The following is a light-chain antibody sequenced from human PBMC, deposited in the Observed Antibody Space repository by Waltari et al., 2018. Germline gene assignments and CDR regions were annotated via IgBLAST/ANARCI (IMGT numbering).Light chain of an antibody. CDR2: RAS. Sequence: EINMPQSLPPLSPSVGESVTITCGARQSITHWLAWYQKKPGKAPKLLIYRASNLESGVPSRFSGSGSGTEFTLTSSSLQPDDCATDYCQQYDNYWTFGQGTKVAIK. V-gene: IGKV1-5*03. J-gene: IGKJ1*01. CDR3: QQYDNYWT. CDR1: QSITHW.